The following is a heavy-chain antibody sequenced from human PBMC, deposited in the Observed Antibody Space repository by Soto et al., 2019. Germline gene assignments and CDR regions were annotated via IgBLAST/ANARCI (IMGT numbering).Heavy chain of an antibody. V-gene: IGHV1-2*02. CDR1: GYTFTGYY. CDR2: INPNSGGT. D-gene: IGHD1-1*01. J-gene: IGHJ3*02. Sequence: GASVKVSCKASGYTFTGYYMHWVRQAPVQGLEWMGWINPNSGGTNYAQKFQGRVTMTRYTSISTAYMELSRLRSDDTEVYYCERDTRTSSFNAFDIWGQGTMVTVSS. CDR3: ERDTRTSSFNAFDI.